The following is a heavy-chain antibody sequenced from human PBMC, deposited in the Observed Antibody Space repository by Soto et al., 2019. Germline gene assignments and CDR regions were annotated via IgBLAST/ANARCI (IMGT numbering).Heavy chain of an antibody. CDR1: GYTFTGYY. D-gene: IGHD2-15*01. J-gene: IGHJ5*02. V-gene: IGHV1-2*04. Sequence: ASVKVSCKASGYTFTGYYKHWVRQAPGQGLEWMGWINPNSGGTNYAQKFQGWVTMTRDTSISTAYMELSRLRSDDTAVYYCARGTVVVVAVRNNWFDPWGQGTLVTVSS. CDR2: INPNSGGT. CDR3: ARGTVVVVAVRNNWFDP.